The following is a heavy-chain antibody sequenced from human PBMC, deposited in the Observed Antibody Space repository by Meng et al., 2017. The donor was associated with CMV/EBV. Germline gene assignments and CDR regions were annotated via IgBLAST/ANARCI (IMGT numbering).Heavy chain of an antibody. CDR3: ARSRGDCSSTSCYPRYFDY. CDR2: INHSGST. Sequence: GSLRLSCAVYGGSFSGYYWSWIRQPPEKGLEWIGEINHSGSTNYNPSLKSRVTISVDTSKNQFSLKLSSVTAADTAVYYCARSRGDCSSTSCYPRYFDYWGQGTLVTVSS. D-gene: IGHD2-2*01. V-gene: IGHV4-34*01. J-gene: IGHJ4*02. CDR1: GGSFSGYY.